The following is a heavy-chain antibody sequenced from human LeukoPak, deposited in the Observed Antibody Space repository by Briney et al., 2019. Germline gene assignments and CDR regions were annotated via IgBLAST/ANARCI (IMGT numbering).Heavy chain of an antibody. CDR2: ISGSGGSA. CDR1: GFTFSSYA. J-gene: IGHJ5*02. CDR3: AKGLAANWYNWFDP. D-gene: IGHD6-13*01. V-gene: IGHV3-23*01. Sequence: PGGSLRLSCAASGFTFSSYAMSWVRQAPGKGLEWVSAISGSGGSAYYADSVKGRFTISRDNSKNTLYLQMNSLRAEDTAVYYCAKGLAANWYNWFDPWGQGTLVTVSS.